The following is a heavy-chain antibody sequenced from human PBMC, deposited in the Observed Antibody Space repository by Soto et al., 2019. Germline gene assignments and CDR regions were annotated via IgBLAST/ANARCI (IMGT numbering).Heavy chain of an antibody. D-gene: IGHD1-7*01. CDR3: ARAPITGTTFWYFDY. CDR2: IYTSGST. J-gene: IGHJ4*02. V-gene: IGHV4-4*07. CDR1: GGSISSYY. Sequence: SETLSLSCTVSGGSISSYYWSWIRQPAGKGLEWIGRIYTSGSTNYNPSLKSRVTMSVDTSKNQFSLKLSSVTAADTAVYYCARAPITGTTFWYFDYWGQGTLVTVSS.